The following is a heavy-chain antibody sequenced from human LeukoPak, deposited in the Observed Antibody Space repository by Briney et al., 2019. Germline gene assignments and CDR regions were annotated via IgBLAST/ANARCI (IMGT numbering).Heavy chain of an antibody. CDR2: IIPIFGTA. J-gene: IGHJ4*02. V-gene: IGHV1-69*05. D-gene: IGHD3-10*01. Sequence: ASVKVSCEASGGTFSSYAISWVRQAPGQGLEWMGGIIPIFGTANYAQKFQGRVTITTDESTSTAYMELSSLRSEDTAVYYCASSGELQRGYYFDYWGQGTLVTVSS. CDR1: GGTFSSYA. CDR3: ASSGELQRGYYFDY.